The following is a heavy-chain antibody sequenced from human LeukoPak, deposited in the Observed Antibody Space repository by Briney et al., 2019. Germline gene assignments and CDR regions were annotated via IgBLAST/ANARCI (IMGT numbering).Heavy chain of an antibody. CDR2: ISSRGSTI. J-gene: IGHJ6*03. CDR3: ARDTIVVPAADYYMDV. Sequence: PGGSLRLSCAASGFTFSDCYMSWIRQAPGKGLEWVSYISSRGSTIYYADSVKGRFTISRDNAKNSLYLQMNSLRAEDTAVYYCARDTIVVPAADYYMDVWGKGTTVTVSS. CDR1: GFTFSDCY. V-gene: IGHV3-11*04. D-gene: IGHD2-2*01.